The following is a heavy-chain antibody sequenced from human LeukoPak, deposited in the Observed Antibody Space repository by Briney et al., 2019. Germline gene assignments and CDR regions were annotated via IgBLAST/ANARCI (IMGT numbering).Heavy chain of an antibody. CDR1: GGSISSGGYS. CDR3: ARVYYYDSSGPAYYFDY. CDR2: IYHSGST. D-gene: IGHD3-22*01. V-gene: IGHV4-30-2*01. J-gene: IGHJ4*02. Sequence: SQTLSLTCAVSGGSISSGGYSWSWIRQPPGKGLEWTGYIYHSGSTYYNPSLKSRVTISVDRSKNQFSLKLSSVTAADTAVYYCARVYYYDSSGPAYYFDYWGQGTLVTVSS.